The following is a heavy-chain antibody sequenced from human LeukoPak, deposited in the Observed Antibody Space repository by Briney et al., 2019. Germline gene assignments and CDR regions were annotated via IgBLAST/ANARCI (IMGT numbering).Heavy chain of an antibody. D-gene: IGHD2-15*01. CDR3: ARDDQYCSGGSCYPTNWFDP. Sequence: ASVEVSCKASGGTFSSYAISWVRQAPGQGLEWMGGIIPIFGTANYAQKFQGRVTITADESTSTAYMELSSLRSEDTAVYYCARDDQYCSGGSCYPTNWFDPWGQGTLVTVSS. CDR2: IIPIFGTA. CDR1: GGTFSSYA. V-gene: IGHV1-69*13. J-gene: IGHJ5*02.